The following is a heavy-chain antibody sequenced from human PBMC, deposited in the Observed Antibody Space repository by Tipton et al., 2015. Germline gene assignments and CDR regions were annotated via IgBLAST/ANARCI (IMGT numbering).Heavy chain of an antibody. J-gene: IGHJ6*02. CDR1: GFTFSSYS. V-gene: IGHV3-21*01. CDR3: AKCGCSSTRCYTTSCYYYGMDV. Sequence: SLRLSCAASGFTFSSYSMNWVRQAPGKGLEWVSSISSSSSYIYYADSVKGRFTISRDNAKNSLYLQMNSLRAEDTAVYYCAKCGCSSTRCYTTSCYYYGMDVWGQGTTVTVSS. CDR2: ISSSSSYI. D-gene: IGHD2-2*02.